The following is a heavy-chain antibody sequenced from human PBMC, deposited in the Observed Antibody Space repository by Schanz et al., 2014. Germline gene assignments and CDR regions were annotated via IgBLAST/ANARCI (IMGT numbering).Heavy chain of an antibody. Sequence: QVQLQESGPGLVKPSQTLSLTCIVSGGSISSGTYYWSWLRQPAGKGLEWIGRIYTSGSTNYNPSLKRRVTISLATSKNQFSRKLSPGTAADTAVYYCAREPLSGYNWFDPWGQGSLVTVSS. CDR2: IYTSGST. V-gene: IGHV4-61*02. CDR3: AREPLSGYNWFDP. D-gene: IGHD6-25*01. CDR1: GGSISSGTYY. J-gene: IGHJ5*02.